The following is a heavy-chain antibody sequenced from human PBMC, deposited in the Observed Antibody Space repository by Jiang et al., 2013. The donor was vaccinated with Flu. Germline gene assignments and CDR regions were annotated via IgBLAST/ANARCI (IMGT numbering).Heavy chain of an antibody. J-gene: IGHJ6*02. V-gene: IGHV3-48*02. Sequence: LSCAAAGFAFSSHNMELGPARLQGRGLEWLAHISSGSSTIYYADSVRGRFTISRANAKNSLYLQLDSLRDEDTAVYYCARDSSTVTALAHYYGMDVWGQGTTVTVSS. D-gene: IGHD4-17*01. CDR2: ISSGSSTI. CDR3: ARDSSTVTALAHYYGMDV. CDR1: GFAFSSHN.